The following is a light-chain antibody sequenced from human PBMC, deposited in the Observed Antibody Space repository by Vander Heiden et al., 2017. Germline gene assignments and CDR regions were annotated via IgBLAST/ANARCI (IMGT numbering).Light chain of an antibody. CDR3: QQSYSMPIT. Sequence: DIQMTQFPSSLSASVGDRVTITCRASQSISTYLNWYHQKPGKAPKLLIYAASSSQSGVPSRFSGSGSGTDFTLTISSLQPEDFATYYCQQSYSMPITFGQGTRLEIK. CDR1: QSISTY. CDR2: AAS. V-gene: IGKV1-39*01. J-gene: IGKJ5*01.